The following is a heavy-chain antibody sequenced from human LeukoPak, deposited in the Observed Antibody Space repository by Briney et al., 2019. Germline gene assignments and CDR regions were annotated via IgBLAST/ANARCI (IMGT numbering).Heavy chain of an antibody. CDR2: IYYSGST. V-gene: IGHV4-59*01. Sequence: SETLSLTCTVSGGSISSYYWSWIRQPPGKGLEWIGYIYYSGSTNYNPSLTSRVTISVDTSKNQFSLKLSSVTAADTAVYYRARGTDTVFDYWGQGTLVTVSS. J-gene: IGHJ4*02. D-gene: IGHD4-17*01. CDR1: GGSISSYY. CDR3: ARGTDTVFDY.